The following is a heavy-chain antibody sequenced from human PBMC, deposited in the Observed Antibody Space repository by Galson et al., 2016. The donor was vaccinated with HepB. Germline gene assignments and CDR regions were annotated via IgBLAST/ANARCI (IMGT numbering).Heavy chain of an antibody. V-gene: IGHV3-13*01. CDR1: GFTFNTYD. J-gene: IGHJ6*02. Sequence: SLRLSCAASGFTFNTYDMHWVRQPTGNGLECVSAIGAAGDTYYPGSVKGRFTISRENAKNSLYLQMNSLRAGDTAVYYCARGGGFPSYYYYGMDVWGQGTTVTVSS. CDR3: ARGGGFPSYYYYGMDV. CDR2: IGAAGDT. D-gene: IGHD3-16*01.